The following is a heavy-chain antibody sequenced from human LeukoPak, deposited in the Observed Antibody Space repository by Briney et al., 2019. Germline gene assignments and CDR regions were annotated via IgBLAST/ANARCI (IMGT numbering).Heavy chain of an antibody. Sequence: SETLSLTCAVYGGSFSGYYWSWIRQPPGKGLEWIGEINHSGSTNYNPSLESRVTISVDTSKNQFSLKLSSVTAADTAVYYCARVWTFGFYYDSSGYPFDPWGQGTLVTVSS. D-gene: IGHD3-22*01. CDR3: ARVWTFGFYYDSSGYPFDP. CDR1: GGSFSGYY. J-gene: IGHJ5*02. V-gene: IGHV4-34*01. CDR2: INHSGST.